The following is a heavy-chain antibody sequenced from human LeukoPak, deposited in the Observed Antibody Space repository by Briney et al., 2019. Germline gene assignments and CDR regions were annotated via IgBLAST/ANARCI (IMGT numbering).Heavy chain of an antibody. V-gene: IGHV3-30*01. Sequence: GGSLRLSCAASGFTFSSYAMHWVRQAPGEGLEWVAVISYDGSNKYYADSVKGRFTISRDNSKNTLYLQMNSLRAEDTAVYYCATLLLSGGAFDIWGQGTMVTVSS. CDR2: ISYDGSNK. CDR3: ATLLLSGGAFDI. J-gene: IGHJ3*02. D-gene: IGHD2-21*01. CDR1: GFTFSSYA.